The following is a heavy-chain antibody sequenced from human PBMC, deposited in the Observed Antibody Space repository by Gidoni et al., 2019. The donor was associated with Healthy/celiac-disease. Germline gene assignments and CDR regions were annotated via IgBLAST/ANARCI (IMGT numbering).Heavy chain of an antibody. V-gene: IGHV1-8*01. Sequence: QVQLVQSGAEVKKPGASVKVSCKASGYTFTSYDINWVRQATGQGLEWMGWMNPNSGNTGYAQKFQGRVTMTRNTSISTAYMELSSLRSEDTAVYYCARGHLEYDFWSGINWFDPWGQGTLVTVSS. D-gene: IGHD3-3*01. J-gene: IGHJ5*02. CDR3: ARGHLEYDFWSGINWFDP. CDR1: GYTFTSYD. CDR2: MNPNSGNT.